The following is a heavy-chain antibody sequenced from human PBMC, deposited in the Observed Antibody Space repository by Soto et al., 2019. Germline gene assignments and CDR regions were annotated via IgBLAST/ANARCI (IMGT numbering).Heavy chain of an antibody. CDR2: IIPILGIA. CDR3: ARVADSGYVMDY. V-gene: IGHV1-69*02. D-gene: IGHD5-12*01. Sequence: SVKVSCKASGGTFSSYTISWVRQAPGQGLEWMGRIIPILGIANYAQKFQGRVTITADKSTSTAYMELSSLRSEDTAVYYCARVADSGYVMDYWGQGTLVTVSS. J-gene: IGHJ4*02. CDR1: GGTFSSYT.